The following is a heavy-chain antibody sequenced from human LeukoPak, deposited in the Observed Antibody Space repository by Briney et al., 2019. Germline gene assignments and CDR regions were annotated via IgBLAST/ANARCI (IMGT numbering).Heavy chain of an antibody. V-gene: IGHV3-30-3*01. CDR2: ISYDESNK. CDR3: ARDRVVVVVAANYDAFDI. D-gene: IGHD2-15*01. J-gene: IGHJ3*02. Sequence: GGSLRLSCAASGFTFSSYAMHWVRQAPGKGLEWVAGISYDESNKYYADCVKGRFTISRDNSKNTLYLQMNSLRAEDTAVYYCARDRVVVVVAANYDAFDIWGQGTMVTVSS. CDR1: GFTFSSYA.